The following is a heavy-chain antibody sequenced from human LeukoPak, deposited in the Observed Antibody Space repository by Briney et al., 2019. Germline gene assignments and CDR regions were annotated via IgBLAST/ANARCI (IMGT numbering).Heavy chain of an antibody. CDR1: GGSFSGYY. J-gene: IGHJ4*02. CDR3: ARSYGSGRILGY. CDR2: INRSGST. Sequence: SSETLSLTCAVYGGSFSGYYWSWIRQPPGKGLEWIGEINRSGSTNYNPSLKSRVTISVDTSKNQFSLQLNSVTPEDTAVYYCARSYGSGRILGYWGQGTLVTVSS. D-gene: IGHD3-10*01. V-gene: IGHV4-34*01.